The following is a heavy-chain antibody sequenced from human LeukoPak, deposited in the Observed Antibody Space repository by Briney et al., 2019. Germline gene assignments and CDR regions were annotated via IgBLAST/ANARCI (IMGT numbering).Heavy chain of an antibody. CDR3: ARFIVVVTAIPTYYGMDV. D-gene: IGHD2-21*02. CDR2: ISSSGSTI. Sequence: GSLRLSCAASGFTFSSYEMNWVGQAPAKGLEWVSYISSSGSTIYYSDSVKGRFPISRDNAKNSLYLQMNSLRAEDTAVYYCARFIVVVTAIPTYYGMDVWGQGTTVTVSS. V-gene: IGHV3-48*03. CDR1: GFTFSSYE. J-gene: IGHJ6*02.